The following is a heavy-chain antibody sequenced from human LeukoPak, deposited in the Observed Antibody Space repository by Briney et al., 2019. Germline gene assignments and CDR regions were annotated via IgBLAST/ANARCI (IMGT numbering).Heavy chain of an antibody. CDR2: VHLDGRT. Sequence: PSGTLSLTCGVSGGSVTSTNWWTWVRQPPGKGLEWIGEVHLDGRTNYNPSLKSRPTISVDLSENHISLKLTSVTAADTAVYYCAREGGFFRPLDYSGQGTLVTVSS. CDR1: GGSVTSTNW. V-gene: IGHV4-4*02. J-gene: IGHJ4*02. D-gene: IGHD3-3*01. CDR3: AREGGFFRPLDY.